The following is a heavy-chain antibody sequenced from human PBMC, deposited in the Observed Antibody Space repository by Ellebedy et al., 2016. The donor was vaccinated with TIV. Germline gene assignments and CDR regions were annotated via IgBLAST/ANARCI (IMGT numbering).Heavy chain of an antibody. V-gene: IGHV3-74*01. Sequence: GESLKISCAASGFTFSPYWMHWVRQAPGKGLVWVTRINSDGSSTSYADSVKGRFTISRENAKNTLYLQMNSLRAEDTAVYYCARGRRSSSWYGDYWGRGTLVTVSS. J-gene: IGHJ4*02. CDR3: ARGRRSSSWYGDY. CDR1: GFTFSPYW. CDR2: INSDGSST. D-gene: IGHD6-13*01.